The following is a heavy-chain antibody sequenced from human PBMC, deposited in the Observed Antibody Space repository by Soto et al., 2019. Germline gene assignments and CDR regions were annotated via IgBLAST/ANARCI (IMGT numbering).Heavy chain of an antibody. D-gene: IGHD5-12*01. CDR3: ARGGLHRSGYEYYYYYYGLDV. CDR2: VQQDGSEK. Sequence: EGQLVESGGGLVQPGESLRLSCAGSGFTFNSYWMSWVRQAPGKGLEWVAKVQQDGSEKYYVDSVKGRFTISRDNAKNSVYLQMNSLRVEDTAVYYCARGGLHRSGYEYYYYYYGLDVWGQGTTVTGAS. CDR1: GFTFNSYW. J-gene: IGHJ6*02. V-gene: IGHV3-7*03.